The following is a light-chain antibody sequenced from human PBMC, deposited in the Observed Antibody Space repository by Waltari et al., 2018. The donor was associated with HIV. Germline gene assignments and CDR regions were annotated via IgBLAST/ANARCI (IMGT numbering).Light chain of an antibody. CDR1: NSTIGNNY. CDR3: GSWDSSLSGVV. V-gene: IGLV1-51*01. CDR2: DNN. Sequence: QSVLTQPPSVSAAPGQKVTISCSGSNSTIGNNYVSWYQQLPGTAPKLLIYDNNKRPSGSPHRFSGSKSGTSATLGITGLQTGDEADYYCGSWDSSLSGVVFGGGTKLTVL. J-gene: IGLJ2*01.